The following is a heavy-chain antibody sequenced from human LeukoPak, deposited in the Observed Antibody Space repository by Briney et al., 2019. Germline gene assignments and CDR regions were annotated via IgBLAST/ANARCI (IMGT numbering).Heavy chain of an antibody. Sequence: GGSLRLSCAASGFTFSSYAMSWVRQAPGKGLEWVSAISGSGGSTYYADSVKGRFTISRDNSKNTLYLQMNSLRAEDTAVYYCAKDHSDIVVVPAAMMDGYFDYWGQGTLVTVSS. CDR3: AKDHSDIVVVPAAMMDGYFDY. V-gene: IGHV3-23*01. CDR1: GFTFSSYA. J-gene: IGHJ4*02. CDR2: ISGSGGST. D-gene: IGHD2-2*01.